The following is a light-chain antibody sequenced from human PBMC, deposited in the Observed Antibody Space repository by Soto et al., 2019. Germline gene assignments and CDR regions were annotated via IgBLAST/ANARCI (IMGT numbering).Light chain of an antibody. Sequence: EIVLTQSPGTLSLSPGVRATLSCRASQSVTSSYLAWYQQKPGQAPRLLIHRASTRASGIPDRFSGSGSGAAFTLTISRLEPEDFAVYYCQQYGRSPMYSFGQGTKLEIK. J-gene: IGKJ2*01. CDR2: RAS. CDR3: QQYGRSPMYS. V-gene: IGKV3-20*01. CDR1: QSVTSSY.